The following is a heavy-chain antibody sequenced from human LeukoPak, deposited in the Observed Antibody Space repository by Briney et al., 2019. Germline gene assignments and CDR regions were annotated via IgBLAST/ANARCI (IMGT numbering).Heavy chain of an antibody. J-gene: IGHJ3*02. CDR3: ARYYAGTTYQAAFHI. Sequence: PGGSLRLSCVASGFTFSGSWMTGVRQAPGKGLEWVAKIKQDGSDKYYVDSVKGRLTICRDNAENSLYLQMNSMRAEDTAVYYSARYYAGTTYQAAFHIWGQGTMVTVCS. CDR2: IKQDGSDK. D-gene: IGHD2/OR15-2a*01. CDR1: GFTFSGSW. V-gene: IGHV3-7*01.